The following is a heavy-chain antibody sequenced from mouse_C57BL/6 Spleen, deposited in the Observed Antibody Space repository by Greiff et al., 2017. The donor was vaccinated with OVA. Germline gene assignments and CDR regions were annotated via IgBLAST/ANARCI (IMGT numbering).Heavy chain of an antibody. CDR2: IYPGDGDT. D-gene: IGHD2-2*01. Sequence: QVQLKESGPELVKPGASVKISCKASGYAFSSSWMNWVKQRPGTGLEWIGRIYPGDGDTNYNGKFKGKATLTADKSSSTAYMQLSSLTSEDSAVYFCARGGVNWYFDVWGTGTTVTVSS. J-gene: IGHJ1*03. CDR1: GYAFSSSW. V-gene: IGHV1-82*01. CDR3: ARGGVNWYFDV.